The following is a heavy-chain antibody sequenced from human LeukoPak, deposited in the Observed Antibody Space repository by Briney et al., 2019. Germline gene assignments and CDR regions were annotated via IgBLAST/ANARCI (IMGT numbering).Heavy chain of an antibody. V-gene: IGHV4-30-4*01. CDR1: GGSISSGDYY. CDR2: IYYSGST. D-gene: IGHD2-2*01. Sequence: SQTLSLTCTVSGGSISSGDYYWSWIRQPPGKGLEWIGYIYYSGSTYYNPSLKSRVTISADTSKNQFSLKLSSVTAADTAVYYCARAPQVYCSITSCYIFDFWGQGTLVTVSS. J-gene: IGHJ4*02. CDR3: ARAPQVYCSITSCYIFDF.